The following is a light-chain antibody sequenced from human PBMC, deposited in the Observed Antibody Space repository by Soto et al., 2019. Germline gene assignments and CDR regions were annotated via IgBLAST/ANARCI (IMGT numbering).Light chain of an antibody. J-gene: IGLJ2*01. Sequence: QSVLTQPPSVSGAPGQRVTISCTGSSSNIGAGYDVHWYQQLPGTAPKLLIYGNSNRPSGVPDRFSGSKSGTSASLAITGLQAGDAAVYFCQSYDSSLSVFVVFGGGTKLTVL. CDR1: SSNIGAGYD. CDR3: QSYDSSLSVFVV. CDR2: GNS. V-gene: IGLV1-40*01.